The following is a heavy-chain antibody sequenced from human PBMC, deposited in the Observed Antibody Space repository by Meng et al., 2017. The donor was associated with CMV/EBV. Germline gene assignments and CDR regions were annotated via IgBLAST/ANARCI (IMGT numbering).Heavy chain of an antibody. V-gene: IGHV3-15*01. CDR1: GFTFSNDW. Sequence: GESLKISWAASGFTFSNDWMSWVRQAPGKGLEWVGRIKSKTDGGTTDYAAPVKGRLTISRDDSKNTLYLQMNSLKTEDTAVYYCTTEEIYGSNYWGQGTLVTVSS. CDR3: TTEEIYGSNY. J-gene: IGHJ4*02. D-gene: IGHD5-12*01. CDR2: IKSKTDGGTT.